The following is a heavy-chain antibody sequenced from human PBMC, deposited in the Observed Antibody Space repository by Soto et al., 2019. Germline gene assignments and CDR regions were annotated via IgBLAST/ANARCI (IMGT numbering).Heavy chain of an antibody. CDR1: GFNFRNYW. CDR2: INGDGSSA. Sequence: EVRLVESGGGLVQPGGSLRLSCAASGFNFRNYWMHWVRQAPGKGLVWVSRINGDGSSAIYADPVKGRFTISRANARNTLYLQMNRLSAEDTAVYYCARTMEGASFDYWGQGTLVTVPS. V-gene: IGHV3-74*01. D-gene: IGHD1-26*01. J-gene: IGHJ4*02. CDR3: ARTMEGASFDY.